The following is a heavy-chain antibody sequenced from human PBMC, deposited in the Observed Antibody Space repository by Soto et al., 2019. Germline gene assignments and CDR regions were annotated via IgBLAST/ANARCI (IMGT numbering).Heavy chain of an antibody. CDR3: AGSSSGLYGMDV. V-gene: IGHV1-24*01. J-gene: IGHJ6*02. CDR2: FDPEDGET. D-gene: IGHD6-13*01. Sequence: ASVKVSCKVSGYTLTELSMHWVRQAPGKGLEWMGGFDPEDGETIYAQKFQGRVTMTEDTSTDTAYMELSSLRSEDTAVYYCAGSSSGLYGMDVWGQGTTVTVSS. CDR1: GYTLTELS.